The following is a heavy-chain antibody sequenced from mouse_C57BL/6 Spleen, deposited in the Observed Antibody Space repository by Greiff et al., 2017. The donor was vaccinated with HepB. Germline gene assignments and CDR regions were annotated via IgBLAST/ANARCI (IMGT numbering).Heavy chain of an antibody. CDR1: GYTFTSYG. J-gene: IGHJ2*01. D-gene: IGHD1-1*01. Sequence: QVQLQQSGAELARPGASVKLSCKASGYTFTSYGISWVKQRTGQGLEWIGEIYPRSGNTYYNAKFKGKATLTADKSSSTAYMELRSLTSEDSAVYFCARSPPITTEVPYFDGWGQGTTLTVSS. CDR3: ARSPPITTEVPYFDG. V-gene: IGHV1-81*01. CDR2: IYPRSGNT.